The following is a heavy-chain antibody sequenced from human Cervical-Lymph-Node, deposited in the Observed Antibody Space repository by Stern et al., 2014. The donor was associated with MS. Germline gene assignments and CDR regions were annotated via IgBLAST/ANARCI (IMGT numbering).Heavy chain of an antibody. CDR3: AADPSTGGGP. Sequence: EVQLLESGGGLVQPGGSLRLSCAASGFPFSYYGMTWVRQAPGKGLEWVSTLNPNGKNTHYADSVEGRFAISRDISKNTLYLQMNSLTVEDTATYYCAADPSTGGGPWGQGTLVTVSS. J-gene: IGHJ4*02. CDR2: LNPNGKNT. D-gene: IGHD1-1*01. CDR1: GFPFSYYG. V-gene: IGHV3-23*01.